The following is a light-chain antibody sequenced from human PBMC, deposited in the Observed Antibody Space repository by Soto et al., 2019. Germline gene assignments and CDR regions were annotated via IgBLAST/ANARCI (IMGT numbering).Light chain of an antibody. Sequence: VLTQSPATLSLSPGERATLSCRASQSVNTYLAWYQQRPGQAPRLLIYDASNRAAGIPARFSGSGSGTDFTLTISSLEPEDFAVYYYQHYGGSMYSFGQGTKLEIK. CDR2: DAS. CDR3: QHYGGSMYS. V-gene: IGKV3-11*01. CDR1: QSVNTY. J-gene: IGKJ2*03.